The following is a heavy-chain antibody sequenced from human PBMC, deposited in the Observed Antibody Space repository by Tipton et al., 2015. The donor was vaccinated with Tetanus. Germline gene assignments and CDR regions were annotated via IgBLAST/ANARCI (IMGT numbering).Heavy chain of an antibody. D-gene: IGHD4-11*01. CDR2: IYYRGNT. CDR3: AGYSPGREYTFDY. V-gene: IGHV4-39*02. Sequence: TLSLTCTVSGGSISSYNYYWGWIRQPPGKGLEWIGSIYYRGNTYYNPSLRSRVTMSVDKSNNRFSLELRFVTAADTAVYYCAGYSPGREYTFDYWGQGTLVTVSS. CDR1: GGSISSYNYY. J-gene: IGHJ4*02.